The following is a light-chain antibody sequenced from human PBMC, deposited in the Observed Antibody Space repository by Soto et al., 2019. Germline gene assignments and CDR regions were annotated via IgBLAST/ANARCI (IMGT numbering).Light chain of an antibody. CDR2: DVT. CDR1: SSDVGGYKY. V-gene: IGLV2-8*01. Sequence: QSALTQPPSASGSPGQSVTISCTGTSSDVGGYKYVSWYQQHPGKAPKLIIYDVTKRPSGVPDRFSGSKSGNTASLTVSGLQADDEADYYCSSYAGRSTFYVFGAGTKLTVL. CDR3: SSYAGRSTFYV. J-gene: IGLJ1*01.